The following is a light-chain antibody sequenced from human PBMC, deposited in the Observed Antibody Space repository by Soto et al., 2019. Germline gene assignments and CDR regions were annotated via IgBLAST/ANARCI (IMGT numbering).Light chain of an antibody. CDR3: QQYDNWPPT. J-gene: IGKJ5*01. Sequence: EIVLTQSPGTLSLSPGERATLSCRASQSVSSSYLAWYQQKPGQAPRLLIYGASTRATGIPARFSGSGSGTEFTLTINSLQSEDFVVYYCQQYDNWPPTFGQGTRLEI. CDR1: QSVSSSY. V-gene: IGKV3D-15*01. CDR2: GAS.